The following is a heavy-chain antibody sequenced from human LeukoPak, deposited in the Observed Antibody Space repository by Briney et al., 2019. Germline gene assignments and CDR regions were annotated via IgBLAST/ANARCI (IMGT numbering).Heavy chain of an antibody. V-gene: IGHV3-48*04. Sequence: GGSLRLSCAASGFTFSDYSMNWVREALGKGLEWISYVGISSGNTKYADSVKGRFTISGDSAKNSVYLQMNSLRVEDTAVYYCARDFRYAFDNWGQGTLVTVSA. CDR1: GFTFSDYS. CDR2: VGISSGNT. CDR3: ARDFRYAFDN. D-gene: IGHD5-12*01. J-gene: IGHJ4*02.